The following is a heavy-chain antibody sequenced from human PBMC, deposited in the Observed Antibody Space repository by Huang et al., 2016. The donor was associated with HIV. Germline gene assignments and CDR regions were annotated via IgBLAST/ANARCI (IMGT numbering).Heavy chain of an antibody. CDR1: GYTFTSYA. D-gene: IGHD3-16*01. CDR2: INTNTGNP. CDR3: AKSVLGPRWTPAEYFQN. Sequence: QVQLVQSGPELKKPGASVKVSCQASGYTFTSYAMNWVRRAPGQGLEWMGWINTNTGNPTYAQGFTGRFVFSLDTSVSTAYLQITSLKAEDTAVYYCAKSVLGPRWTPAEYFQNWGQGTLVTVSS. V-gene: IGHV7-4-1*02. J-gene: IGHJ1*01.